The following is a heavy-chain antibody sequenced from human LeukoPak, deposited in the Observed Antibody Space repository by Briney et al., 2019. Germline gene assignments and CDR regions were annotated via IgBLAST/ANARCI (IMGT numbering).Heavy chain of an antibody. CDR3: ARLDPGYCSSTSCYTFDY. V-gene: IGHV5-51*01. J-gene: IGHJ4*02. Sequence: GESLKISCKGSGYSFTSYWIGWVRQMPGKGLEWMGIIYPGDSDTRYSPSFQGQVTISADKSISTAYLQWSSLKASDTAMYYCARLDPGYCSSTSCYTFDYWGQGTLVTVSS. CDR1: GYSFTSYW. D-gene: IGHD2-2*02. CDR2: IYPGDSDT.